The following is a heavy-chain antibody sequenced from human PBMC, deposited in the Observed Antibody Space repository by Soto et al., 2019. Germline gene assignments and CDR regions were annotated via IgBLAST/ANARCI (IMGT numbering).Heavy chain of an antibody. CDR3: AMNRYCSGGSCYLVY. CDR1: GGTFSSYT. Sequence: GGSVKGSCKASGGTFSSYTISWVRQAPGQGLEWMGRIIPILGIANYAQKFQGRVTITADKSTSTAYMELSSLRSEDTAVYYCAMNRYCSGGSCYLVYWGQGTLVTVSS. CDR2: IIPILGIA. V-gene: IGHV1-69*02. J-gene: IGHJ4*02. D-gene: IGHD2-15*01.